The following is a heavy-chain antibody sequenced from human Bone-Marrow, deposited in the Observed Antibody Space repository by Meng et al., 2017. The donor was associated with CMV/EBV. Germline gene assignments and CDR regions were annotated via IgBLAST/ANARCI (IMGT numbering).Heavy chain of an antibody. Sequence: LRLSCTVSGGSISSDDYYWSWIRQPPGKGLEWIGYIYYSGNTYYNPSLKSRLTISVDTSKNQFSLKLNSVTAADTALYYCARTTVTTGGWFDPWGHGTLVTVPS. J-gene: IGHJ5*02. D-gene: IGHD4-17*01. V-gene: IGHV4-30-4*08. CDR1: GGSISSDDYY. CDR3: ARTTVTTGGWFDP. CDR2: IYYSGNT.